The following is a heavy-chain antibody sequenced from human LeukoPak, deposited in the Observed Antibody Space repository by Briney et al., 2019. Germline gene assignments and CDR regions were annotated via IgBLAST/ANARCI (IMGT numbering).Heavy chain of an antibody. CDR3: ARGLLWFGELSGVDY. D-gene: IGHD3-10*01. CDR2: IYTSGST. V-gene: IGHV4-61*02. J-gene: IGHJ4*02. CDR1: GGSISSGSYY. Sequence: PSETLSLTCTVSGGSISSGSYYWSWIRQPAGKGLEWIGRIYTSGSTNYNPSLKSRVTIPVDTSKNQFSLKLSSVTAADTAVYYCARGLLWFGELSGVDYWGQGTLVTVSS.